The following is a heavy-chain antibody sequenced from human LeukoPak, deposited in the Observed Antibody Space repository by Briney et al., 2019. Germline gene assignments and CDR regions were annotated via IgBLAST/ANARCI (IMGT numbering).Heavy chain of an antibody. CDR3: AKLELYYYDSSGLDY. CDR2: ISHDGSNK. Sequence: GGSLRLSCAASGFTFNSYAMHWVRQAPGKGLEWVAVISHDGSNKYYADSVKGRFTISRDNSKNTLYLQMNSLRAEDTAVYYCAKLELYYYDSSGLDYWGQGTLVTVSS. J-gene: IGHJ4*02. CDR1: GFTFNSYA. D-gene: IGHD3-22*01. V-gene: IGHV3-30-3*02.